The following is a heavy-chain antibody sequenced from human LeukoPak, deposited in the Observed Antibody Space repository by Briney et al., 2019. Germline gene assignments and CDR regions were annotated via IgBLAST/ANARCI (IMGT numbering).Heavy chain of an antibody. Sequence: PSETLSLTCAVYGGSFSGYYWSWIRQPPGKGLEWIGEINHSGSTNYNPSLKSRVTISVDTSKNQFSLKLSSVTAADTAVYYCARSGSGSYSRYYYYYYGMDVWGQGTTVTVSS. CDR2: INHSGST. J-gene: IGHJ6*02. CDR3: ARSGSGSYSRYYYYYYGMDV. D-gene: IGHD3-10*01. V-gene: IGHV4-34*01. CDR1: GGSFSGYY.